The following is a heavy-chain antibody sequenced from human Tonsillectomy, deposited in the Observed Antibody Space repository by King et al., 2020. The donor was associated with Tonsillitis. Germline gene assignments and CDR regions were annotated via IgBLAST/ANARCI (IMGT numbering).Heavy chain of an antibody. CDR2: IKQDGSEK. D-gene: IGHD3-10*01. CDR1: GITFSSYW. V-gene: IGHV3-7*03. J-gene: IGHJ3*01. CDR3: ATTSGPEGTFDF. Sequence: EVQLVESGGGLVQPGGSLRLSCAASGITFSSYWMSWVRQTPGKGLEWVANIKQDGSEKYYVDSVKGRFTISRDNAKNSLYLHMNSLRAEDMAVYYCATTSGPEGTFDFWGQGTMVTVSS.